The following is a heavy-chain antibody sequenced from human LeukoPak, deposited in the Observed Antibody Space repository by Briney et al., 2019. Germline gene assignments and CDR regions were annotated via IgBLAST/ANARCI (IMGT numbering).Heavy chain of an antibody. Sequence: KPSETLSLTCAVYGGSFSGYYWSWIRQPPGKGLEWIGEINHSGSTNYNPSLKSRVTISVDTSKNQFPLKLSSVTAADTAVYYCACGRTGYYDSTGYDGYWGQGTLVTVSS. V-gene: IGHV4-34*01. CDR1: GGSFSGYY. J-gene: IGHJ4*02. CDR3: ACGRTGYYDSTGYDGY. CDR2: INHSGST. D-gene: IGHD3-22*01.